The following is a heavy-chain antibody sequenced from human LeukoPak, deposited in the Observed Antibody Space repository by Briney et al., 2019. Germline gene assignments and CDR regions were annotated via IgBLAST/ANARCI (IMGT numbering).Heavy chain of an antibody. CDR3: ARENFYDSSGYDAFDI. J-gene: IGHJ3*02. CDR1: GFTVSSNY. Sequence: GGSLRLSCAASGFTVSSNYMSWVRQAPGKGLEWVSVIYNDGGTYYADSVKGRFTVSRDNAKNSLYLQMNSLRAEDTAVYYCARENFYDSSGYDAFDIWGQGTMVTVSS. D-gene: IGHD3-22*01. V-gene: IGHV3-53*01. CDR2: IYNDGGT.